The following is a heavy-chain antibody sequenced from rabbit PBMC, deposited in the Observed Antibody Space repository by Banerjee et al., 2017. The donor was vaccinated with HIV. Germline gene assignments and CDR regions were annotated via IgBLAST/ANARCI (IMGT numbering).Heavy chain of an antibody. D-gene: IGHD7-1*01. Sequence: QEQLVESGGGLVKPEGSLTLTCTASGFSFSNKYVMCWVRQAPGKGLEWIACIDAGSGTTYYANWAKGRFTISKTSSTTVTLQMTSLTAADTATYFCARDAGGDGYSNDLWGPGTLVTVS. CDR1: GFSFSNKYV. J-gene: IGHJ4*01. V-gene: IGHV1S45*01. CDR2: IDAGSGTT. CDR3: ARDAGGDGYSNDL.